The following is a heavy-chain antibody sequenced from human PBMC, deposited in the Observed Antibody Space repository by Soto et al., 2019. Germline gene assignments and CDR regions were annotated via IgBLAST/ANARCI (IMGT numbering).Heavy chain of an antibody. CDR2: IKQDGSEK. J-gene: IGHJ4*02. D-gene: IGHD6-6*01. CDR3: ARGISKLVPFDY. CDR1: GFTFSSYW. Sequence: GGSLRLSCTASGFTFSSYWMSWVRQAPGKGLEWVANIKQDGSEKYYVESVKGRFTISRDNAKNSLYLQMNSLRAEDTAVYYCARGISKLVPFDYWGQGTLVTVSS. V-gene: IGHV3-7*05.